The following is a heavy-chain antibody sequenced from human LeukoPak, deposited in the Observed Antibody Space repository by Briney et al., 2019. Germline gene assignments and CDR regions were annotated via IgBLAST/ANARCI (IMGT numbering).Heavy chain of an antibody. J-gene: IGHJ4*02. Sequence: PGGSLRLSCAASGFTFSSYAMSWVRQAPGKGLEWVSAISGSGGSTYYADSVKGRFTISRDNSKNTLYLQMNSLRAEDTAVYYCAKGSRSGITMAKVDYWGQGTLVTVSS. CDR2: ISGSGGST. CDR3: AKGSRSGITMAKVDY. CDR1: GFTFSSYA. V-gene: IGHV3-23*01. D-gene: IGHD1-26*01.